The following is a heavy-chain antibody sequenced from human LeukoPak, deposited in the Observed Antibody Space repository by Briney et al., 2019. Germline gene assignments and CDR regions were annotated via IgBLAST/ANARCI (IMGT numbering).Heavy chain of an antibody. V-gene: IGHV3-23*01. D-gene: IGHD5-24*01. CDR2: ISGSGGST. CDR1: GFTFSSYA. J-gene: IGHJ4*02. Sequence: AGGSLRLSCAASGFTFSSYAMSWVRQAPGKGLEWVSAISGSGGSTYYADSVKGRFTIARDNSKNTLYLQMNSLRAEDTAVYYCAKGSGMATITSYFDYWGQGTLVTVSS. CDR3: AKGSGMATITSYFDY.